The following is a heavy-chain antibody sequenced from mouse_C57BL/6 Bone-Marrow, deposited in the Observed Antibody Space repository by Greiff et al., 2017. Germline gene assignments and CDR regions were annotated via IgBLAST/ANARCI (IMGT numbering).Heavy chain of an antibody. D-gene: IGHD1-1*01. V-gene: IGHV5-4*03. Sequence: EVKLVESGGGLVKPGGSLKLSCAASGFTFSSYAMSWVRQTPEKRLEWVATISDGGSYTYYPDNVKGRFTISRDNAKNNLYLQMSHLKSEDTAMYYCARHQDYGSSSYWYFDVWGPGTTVTVSS. CDR1: GFTFSSYA. CDR2: ISDGGSYT. J-gene: IGHJ1*01. CDR3: ARHQDYGSSSYWYFDV.